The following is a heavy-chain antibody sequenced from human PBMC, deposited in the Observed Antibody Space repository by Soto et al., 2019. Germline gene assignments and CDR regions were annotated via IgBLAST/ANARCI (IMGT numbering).Heavy chain of an antibody. D-gene: IGHD6-13*01. J-gene: IGHJ3*02. CDR1: GGTITSGGYY. V-gene: IGHV4-61*08. CDR2: IYYSGST. CDR3: ARRYSSAFDI. Sequence: SETLCLTCAVSGGTITSGGYYWSWLRQPPGKGLEWIGYIYYSGSTNYNPSLKSRVTISVDTSKNQFSLKLSSVTAADTAVYYCARRYSSAFDIWGQGTMVTVSS.